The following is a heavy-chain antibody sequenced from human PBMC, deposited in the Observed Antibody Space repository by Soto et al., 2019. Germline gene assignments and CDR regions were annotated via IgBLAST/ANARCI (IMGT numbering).Heavy chain of an antibody. V-gene: IGHV4-39*01. CDR1: GGSISGGSYF. CDR2: IYDSGGT. Sequence: QLQLRESGPGLVRPSETLSLICTVSGGSISGGSYFWAWIRQSPGKGLEWIASIYDSGGTYYNPSSVSRVTISVDTSKAEFSLKLGSLTGPDTAVYFCGRRMEASRGFYYGASWGRGTLVTVSS. J-gene: IGHJ5*01. CDR3: GRRMEASRGFYYGAS. D-gene: IGHD3-22*01.